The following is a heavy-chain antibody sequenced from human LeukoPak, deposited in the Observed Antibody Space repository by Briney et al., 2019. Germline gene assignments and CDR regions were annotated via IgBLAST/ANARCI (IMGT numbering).Heavy chain of an antibody. D-gene: IGHD6-13*01. J-gene: IGHJ4*02. CDR3: ATILIAAAGPGDY. Sequence: ASVKVSCKASGGTFSSYAISWVRQAPGQGLEWMGGIIPIFGTANYAQKFQGRVTITTDESTSTAYMELSSLRSEDTAVYYCATILIAAAGPGDYWGQGTLVTVSS. CDR1: GGTFSSYA. V-gene: IGHV1-69*05. CDR2: IIPIFGTA.